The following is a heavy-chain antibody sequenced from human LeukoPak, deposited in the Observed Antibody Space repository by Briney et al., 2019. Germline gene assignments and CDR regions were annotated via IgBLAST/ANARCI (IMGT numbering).Heavy chain of an antibody. Sequence: PGGSLRLSCAASGLIFSTYSMNWVRQAPGRGLEWVSYISSDSSTIYYADSVKGRFTISRDNAKNLLYLQMSSLRAEDTAVYYCAELGITMIGGVWGKGTTVTISS. CDR2: ISSDSSTI. J-gene: IGHJ6*04. D-gene: IGHD3-10*02. V-gene: IGHV3-48*01. CDR3: AELGITMIGGV. CDR1: GLIFSTYS.